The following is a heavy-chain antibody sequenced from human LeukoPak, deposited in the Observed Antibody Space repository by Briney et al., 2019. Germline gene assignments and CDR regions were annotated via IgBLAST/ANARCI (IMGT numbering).Heavy chain of an antibody. J-gene: IGHJ6*03. V-gene: IGHV1-2*02. Sequence: ASVKVSCKASGYIFTDYYMHWARQAPGQGLEWMGWINPNSGDTNYAQKFQGRVTMTRDTSISTAYMELSRLISDDTAVYYCARSPAPAYYYYYYMDVWGKGTTVAVSS. CDR2: INPNSGDT. D-gene: IGHD2-2*01. CDR1: GYIFTDYY. CDR3: ARSPAPAYYYYYYMDV.